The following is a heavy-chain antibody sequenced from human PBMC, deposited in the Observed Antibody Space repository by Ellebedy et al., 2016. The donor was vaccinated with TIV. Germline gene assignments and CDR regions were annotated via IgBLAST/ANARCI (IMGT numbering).Heavy chain of an antibody. V-gene: IGHV3-11*01. CDR2: ISYSGDLM. D-gene: IGHD6-13*01. Sequence: PGGSLRLSCAASGFTFSEDYMSWFRQAPGKGPEWVSYISYSGDLMYYADSVKGRFTTSRDNAENSLYLQMNSLRAEDTAVYYCARLGVIAAAGASDYWGQGTLVIVSS. CDR3: ARLGVIAAAGASDY. CDR1: GFTFSEDY. J-gene: IGHJ4*02.